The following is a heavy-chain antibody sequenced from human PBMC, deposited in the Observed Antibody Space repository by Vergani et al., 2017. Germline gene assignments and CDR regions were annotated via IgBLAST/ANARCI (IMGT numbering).Heavy chain of an antibody. D-gene: IGHD2-21*01. CDR3: TTDPRYCGDGSCYWLRDHHYYGMDV. CDR1: GFSFSNAW. J-gene: IGHJ6*02. Sequence: EVQLVESGGGLVKPGGSLRLSCAASGFSFSNAWMTWVRQGPGKGLEWVGRIKSQIDGGTTDYAAPVKGRFTISRDDSTNMLYLHMNSLKTEDIGVYYCTTDPRYCGDGSCYWLRDHHYYGMDVWGQGTTVTVSS. V-gene: IGHV3-15*01. CDR2: IKSQIDGGTT.